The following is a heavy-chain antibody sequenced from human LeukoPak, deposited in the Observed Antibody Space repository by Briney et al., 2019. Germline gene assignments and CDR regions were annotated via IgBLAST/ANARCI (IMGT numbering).Heavy chain of an antibody. CDR3: ARWGIGDLRNTFDI. CDR2: INAGNGNT. V-gene: IGHV1-3*01. J-gene: IGHJ3*02. CDR1: GYTFTSYA. Sequence: ASVKVSCKASGYTFTSYAMHWVRQAPGQRLEWMGWINAGNGNTKYSQKFQGRVTITRDTSASTAYMELSSLRSDDTAVYYCARWGIGDLRNTFDIWGHGTMVTVSS. D-gene: IGHD3-10*01.